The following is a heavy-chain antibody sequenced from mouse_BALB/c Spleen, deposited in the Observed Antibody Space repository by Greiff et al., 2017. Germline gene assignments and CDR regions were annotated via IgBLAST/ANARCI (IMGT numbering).Heavy chain of an antibody. Sequence: EVQLQQSGAELVKPGASVKLSCTASGFNIKDTYMHWVKQRPEQGLEWIGRIDPANGNTKYDPKFQGKATITADTSSNTAYLQLSSLTSEDTAVYYCVTVVAPAMDYWGQGTSVTVSS. D-gene: IGHD1-1*01. CDR1: GFNIKDTY. J-gene: IGHJ4*01. CDR2: IDPANGNT. CDR3: VTVVAPAMDY. V-gene: IGHV14-3*02.